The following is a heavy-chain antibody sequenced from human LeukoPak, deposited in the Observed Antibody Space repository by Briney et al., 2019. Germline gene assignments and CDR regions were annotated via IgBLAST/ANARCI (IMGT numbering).Heavy chain of an antibody. D-gene: IGHD5-18*01. V-gene: IGHV1-18*01. J-gene: IGHJ4*02. CDR1: GGTFSSYA. CDR3: AGDKNSYGSCLD. CDR2: ISAYNGNT. Sequence: GASVKVSCKASGGTFSSYAISWVRQAPGQGLEWMGWISAYNGNTNYAQKLQGRVTMTTDTSTSTAYMELRGLRSDDTAVYYCAGDKNSYGSCLDWGQGTLVTVSS.